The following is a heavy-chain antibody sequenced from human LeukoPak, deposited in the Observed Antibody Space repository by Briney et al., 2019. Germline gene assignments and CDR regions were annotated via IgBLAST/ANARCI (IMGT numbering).Heavy chain of an antibody. CDR1: AASFSSHY. D-gene: IGHD4-17*01. CDR2: ISYIGST. CDR3: SRDLVTVTKGFDI. Sequence: SETLTLTCAASAASFSSHYWTWIRQSPGKGLEWIGYISYIGSTNCNPSLKSRGTISIDTSRNQFSLKLRSVTAADTAVYYCSRDLVTVTKGFDIWRQGTMVSVSS. V-gene: IGHV4-59*11. J-gene: IGHJ3*02.